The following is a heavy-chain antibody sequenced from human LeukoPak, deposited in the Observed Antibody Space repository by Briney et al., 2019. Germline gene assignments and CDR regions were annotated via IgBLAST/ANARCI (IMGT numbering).Heavy chain of an antibody. Sequence: ASVKVSCKASGYTFTGYYMHWVRQAPGQGLEWMGWIDPNSGGTNYAQKFQGRVTMTRDTSTSTVYMELSGLRSEDTALYYCVRIRDGYNDAYDIWGQGTMVTVSS. D-gene: IGHD5-24*01. V-gene: IGHV1-2*02. CDR3: VRIRDGYNDAYDI. CDR1: GYTFTGYY. CDR2: IDPNSGGT. J-gene: IGHJ3*02.